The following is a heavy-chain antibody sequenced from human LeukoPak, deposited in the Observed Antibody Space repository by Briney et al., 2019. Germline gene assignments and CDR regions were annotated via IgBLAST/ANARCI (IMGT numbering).Heavy chain of an antibody. V-gene: IGHV4-39*01. Sequence: SETLSLTCTVSGGSISSSSYYWGWIRQPPGKGLEWIGSIYYSGSTYYNPSLKSRVTISVDTSKNQFSLKLSSVTAADMAVYYCARRKDIVVLPASWDYWGQGTLVTVSS. CDR2: IYYSGST. D-gene: IGHD2-2*01. CDR3: ARRKDIVVLPASWDY. CDR1: GGSISSSSYY. J-gene: IGHJ4*02.